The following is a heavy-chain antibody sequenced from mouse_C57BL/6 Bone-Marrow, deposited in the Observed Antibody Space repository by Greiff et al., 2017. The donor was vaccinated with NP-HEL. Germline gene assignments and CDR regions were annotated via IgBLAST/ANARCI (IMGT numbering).Heavy chain of an antibody. J-gene: IGHJ4*01. V-gene: IGHV1-22*01. Sequence: VQLQQSGPELVKPGASVKMSCKASGYTFTDYNMHWVKQSHGKSLEWIGYINPNNGGTSYNQKFKGKATLTVNKSSSTAYMELRSLTSEDSAVYYCARWGRGSPYYYAMDYWGQGTSVTVSS. CDR3: ARWGRGSPYYYAMDY. D-gene: IGHD1-1*02. CDR2: INPNNGGT. CDR1: GYTFTDYN.